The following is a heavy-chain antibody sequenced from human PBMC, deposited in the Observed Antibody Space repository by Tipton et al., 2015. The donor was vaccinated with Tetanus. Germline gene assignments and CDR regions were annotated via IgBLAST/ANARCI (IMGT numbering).Heavy chain of an antibody. CDR2: INRDGSEK. V-gene: IGHV3-7*03. J-gene: IGHJ6*02. CDR3: ARYLFAYGMDV. Sequence: GSLRLSCVASGFTFRSYWMGWVRQAAGKGLEWVAHINRDGSEKACADAVQGRFSISRDSAKNSLSLQMNSLRAEDTAVYYCARYLFAYGMDVWGQGTTVTVSS. CDR1: GFTFRSYW.